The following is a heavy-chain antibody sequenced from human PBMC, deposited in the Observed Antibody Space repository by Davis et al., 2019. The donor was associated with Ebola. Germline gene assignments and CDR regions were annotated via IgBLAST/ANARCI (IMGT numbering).Heavy chain of an antibody. CDR3: AKDLEVGELLLMYYYYGMDV. CDR2: ISYDGSNK. J-gene: IGHJ6*02. CDR1: GFTFSNYG. V-gene: IGHV3-30*18. Sequence: GESLKISCAASGFTFSNYGMHWVRQAPGKGLEWVAVISYDGSNKYYADSVKGRFTISRDNSKNTLYLQMNSLRAEDTAVYYCAKDLEVGELLLMYYYYGMDVWGQGTTVTVSS. D-gene: IGHD1-26*01.